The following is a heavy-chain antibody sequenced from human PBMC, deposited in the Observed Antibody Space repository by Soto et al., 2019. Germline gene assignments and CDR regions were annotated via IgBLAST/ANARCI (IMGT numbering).Heavy chain of an antibody. CDR1: GFTFSNAW. V-gene: IGHV3-15*07. D-gene: IGHD2-15*01. CDR2: IKSETDGGTA. CDR3: TTVSPFGGCGGSICTPR. Sequence: GGSLRLSCAASGFTFSNAWMNWVRQAPGKGLEWVGRIKSETDGGTADYAAPVKDRFTLSRDDSKNTLYLQMNSLKTEDTAVYYCTTVSPFGGCGGSICTPRWGKGPLVPVSS. J-gene: IGHJ4*02.